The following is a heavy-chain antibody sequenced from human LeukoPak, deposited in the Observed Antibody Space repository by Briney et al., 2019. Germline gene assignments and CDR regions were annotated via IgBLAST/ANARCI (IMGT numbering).Heavy chain of an antibody. CDR3: ARGGCSSTSCYMGPNWFDP. Sequence: ASVKVSCKASGGTFSSYAISWVRQAPGQGLEWMGGIIPIFGTANYAQKFQGRVTITTDESTSTAYMELSSLRSEDTAVYYCARGGCSSTSCYMGPNWFDPWGQGTLVTVSS. CDR1: GGTFSSYA. D-gene: IGHD2-2*02. CDR2: IIPIFGTA. V-gene: IGHV1-69*05. J-gene: IGHJ5*02.